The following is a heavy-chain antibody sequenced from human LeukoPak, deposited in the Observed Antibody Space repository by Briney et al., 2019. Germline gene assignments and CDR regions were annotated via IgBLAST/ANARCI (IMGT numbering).Heavy chain of an antibody. CDR3: ARGHRSGWYDY. D-gene: IGHD6-19*01. Sequence: PSGTLSLTCAVSGGSISSSNWWSWIRQPPGKGLEWIGEINHSGSTNYNPPLKSRVTISVDTSKNQFSLELSSVTAADTAVYYCARGHRSGWYDYWGQGTLVTVSS. CDR1: GGSISSSNW. V-gene: IGHV4-4*02. J-gene: IGHJ4*02. CDR2: INHSGST.